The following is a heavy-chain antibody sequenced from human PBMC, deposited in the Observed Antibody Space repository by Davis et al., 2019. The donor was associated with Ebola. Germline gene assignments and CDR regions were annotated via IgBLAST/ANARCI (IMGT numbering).Heavy chain of an antibody. CDR1: GYTFTSYY. V-gene: IGHV1-46*01. Sequence: ASVKVSCKASGYTFTSYYMHWVRQAPGQGLEWMGIINPSGGSTSYAQKFQGRVTMTRDTSTSTVYMELSSLRSEDTAVYYCAREVVVVVAANSQYYYGMDVWGQGTTVTVSS. CDR3: AREVVVVVAANSQYYYGMDV. J-gene: IGHJ6*02. CDR2: INPSGGST. D-gene: IGHD2-15*01.